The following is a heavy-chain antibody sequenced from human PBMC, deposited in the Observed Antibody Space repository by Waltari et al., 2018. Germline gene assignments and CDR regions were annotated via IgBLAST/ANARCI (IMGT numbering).Heavy chain of an antibody. D-gene: IGHD3-3*01. CDR2: IWYDGSKK. J-gene: IGHJ4*02. CDR3: ARDESRERITIFGVVISYLDY. Sequence: QVQLVESGGGVVQPGRSLRLSCAASGFTFSSYGMHWVRQAPGKGLEWVAVIWYDGSKKYDAVSVKGRFTISRDNSKNTLYLQMNSLRAEDTAVYYCARDESRERITIFGVVISYLDYWGQGTLVTVSS. V-gene: IGHV3-33*01. CDR1: GFTFSSYG.